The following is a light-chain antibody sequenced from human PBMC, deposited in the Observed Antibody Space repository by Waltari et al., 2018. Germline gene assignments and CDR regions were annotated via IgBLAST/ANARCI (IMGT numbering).Light chain of an antibody. V-gene: IGLV1-44*01. CDR1: ASNLGTNL. Sequence: QSVLTQPPSASGTPGQRVTISCSGSASNLGTNLVNWYQQLPGQAPKLLIYRSDQRPSGVPDRFSGSKSGTSASLAISGLQSEDEADYYCAAWDDSLNGHWVFGGGTKVTVL. J-gene: IGLJ3*02. CDR2: RSD. CDR3: AAWDDSLNGHWV.